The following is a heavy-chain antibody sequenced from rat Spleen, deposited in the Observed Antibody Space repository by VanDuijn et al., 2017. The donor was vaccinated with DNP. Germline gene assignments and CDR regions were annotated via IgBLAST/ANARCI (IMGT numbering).Heavy chain of an antibody. CDR2: IQSGGST. CDR1: GFSLTSYH. J-gene: IGHJ3*01. V-gene: IGHV2-27*01. CDR3: ARDHHSSYTHWFAY. D-gene: IGHD1-2*01. Sequence: QVQLKESGPGLVQPSQTLSLTCTVSGFSLTSYHVHWVRQPPGKGLEWMGRIQSGGSTDYNSALKSRLSISRDTSKSQVFLKMNGLQTEDTATYYCARDHHSSYTHWFAYWGQGTLVTVSS.